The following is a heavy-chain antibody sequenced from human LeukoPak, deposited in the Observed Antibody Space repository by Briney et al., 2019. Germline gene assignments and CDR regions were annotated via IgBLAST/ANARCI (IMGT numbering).Heavy chain of an antibody. Sequence: AGESLKISCKGSGYPFTSHWIGWVRQMPGKGLEWMGIIYPGDSDTRYSPSFQGQVTISADKSISTAYLQWGSLKASDTAIYYCARLGYCSSASCYYGMDVWGQGTTVTVSS. CDR2: IYPGDSDT. V-gene: IGHV5-51*01. CDR1: GYPFTSHW. J-gene: IGHJ6*02. CDR3: ARLGYCSSASCYYGMDV. D-gene: IGHD2-2*01.